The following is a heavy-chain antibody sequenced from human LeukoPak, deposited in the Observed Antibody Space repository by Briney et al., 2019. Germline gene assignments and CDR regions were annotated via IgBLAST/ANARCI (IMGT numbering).Heavy chain of an antibody. J-gene: IGHJ6*02. CDR2: ISGSGGST. D-gene: IGHD3-16*01. CDR1: GFTFSSYA. V-gene: IGHV3-23*01. CDR3: ARDLVLRSTHVYYYYGMDV. Sequence: PGGSLRLSCAASGFTFSSYAMSWVRQAPGKGLEWVSAISGSGGSTYYADSVKGRFTISRHNSKNTLYLQMNSLRAEDTAVYYCARDLVLRSTHVYYYYGMDVWGQGTTVTVSS.